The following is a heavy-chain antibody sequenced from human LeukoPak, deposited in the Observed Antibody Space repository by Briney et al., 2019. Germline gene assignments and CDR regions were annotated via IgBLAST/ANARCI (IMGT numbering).Heavy chain of an antibody. D-gene: IGHD3-3*01. CDR2: ISYSGST. J-gene: IGHJ5*02. Sequence: SETLSLTCTVSGVSISGDYWSWIRQPPGKGLEWIGYISYSGSTNYNPSLTSRVTFSVDKSKSQFSLKLSSVTAADTAVYYCARDLGHGTIAWGQGTLVTVSS. CDR1: GVSISGDY. CDR3: ARDLGHGTIA. V-gene: IGHV4-59*01.